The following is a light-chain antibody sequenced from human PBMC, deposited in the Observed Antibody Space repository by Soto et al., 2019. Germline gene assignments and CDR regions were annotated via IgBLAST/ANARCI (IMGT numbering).Light chain of an antibody. CDR3: VLYMGRGVV. CDR1: SGSVSTSYY. J-gene: IGLJ2*01. V-gene: IGLV8-61*01. CDR2: STN. Sequence: QTVVTQEPSFSVSPGGTVTLTCGLSSGSVSTSYYPSWYQQTPGQAPRTLIYSTNTRSSGVPDRFAGSILGNKAALTITGAQADDESDYYCVLYMGRGVVFGGGTKLTVL.